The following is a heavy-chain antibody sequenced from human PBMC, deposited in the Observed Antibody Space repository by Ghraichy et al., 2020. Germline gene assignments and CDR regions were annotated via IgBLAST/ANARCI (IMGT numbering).Heavy chain of an antibody. CDR2: IKSDGSRT. D-gene: IGHD3-10*01. CDR3: ARGGYFGSGNYYKNY. Sequence: GGSLRLSCAASGFTFSSYWMHWVRQAPGKGLVWVSRIKSDGSRTYYADSVEGRFTISRDNAKNTLYLQMNSLRAEDTAVYYCARGGYFGSGNYYKNYWGQGTLVTVSS. V-gene: IGHV3-74*01. CDR1: GFTFSSYW. J-gene: IGHJ4*02.